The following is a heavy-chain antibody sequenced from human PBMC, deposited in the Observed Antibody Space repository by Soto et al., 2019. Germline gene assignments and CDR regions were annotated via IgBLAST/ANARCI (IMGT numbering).Heavy chain of an antibody. CDR1: GDSISSHS. V-gene: IGHV4-59*11. CDR3: AGSVAVAGCCLDP. Sequence: LSLTCTASGDSISSHSWIWIRQPPGKGLEWIGHIYNSVGTRSNPSLRSRATISVDTSKNQFSLNLRSVTAADTAAYYCAGSVAVAGCCLDPWGQGILVTVSS. J-gene: IGHJ5*02. D-gene: IGHD6-19*01. CDR2: IYNSVGT.